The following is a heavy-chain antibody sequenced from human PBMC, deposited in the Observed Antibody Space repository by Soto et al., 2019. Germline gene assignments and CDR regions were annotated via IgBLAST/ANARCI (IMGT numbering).Heavy chain of an antibody. Sequence: ELQVLESGGGLVQSGGSLRLSCAASGFTFNQYAMNWVRQAPGKGLDWVSAISGAGDVTEYADSVQGRFTISRDNSKKTVYLDMNSLRVEDTAIYYCARGGCARSSCSCDWWGQVTLVTVS. CDR3: ARGGCARSSCSCDW. J-gene: IGHJ4*02. V-gene: IGHV3-23*01. D-gene: IGHD6-13*01. CDR2: ISGAGDVT. CDR1: GFTFNQYA.